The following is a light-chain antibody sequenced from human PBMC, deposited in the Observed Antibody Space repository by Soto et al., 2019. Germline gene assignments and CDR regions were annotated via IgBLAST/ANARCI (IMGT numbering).Light chain of an antibody. V-gene: IGKV3-15*01. CDR2: GAS. J-gene: IGKJ2*01. Sequence: EIVMPQSPATLSVSPGERATLSCRASQSVSSNLAWYQQKPGQAPMLLIYGASTRATGIPARFSGSGSGTEFTLTISSLQSEDFAVYYCQQYNNWPPYTFGQGTKLEIK. CDR1: QSVSSN. CDR3: QQYNNWPPYT.